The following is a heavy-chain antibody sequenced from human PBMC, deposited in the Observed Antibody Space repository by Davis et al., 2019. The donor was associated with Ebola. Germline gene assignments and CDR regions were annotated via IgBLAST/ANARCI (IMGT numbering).Heavy chain of an antibody. CDR2: IKQDGSEK. J-gene: IGHJ6*03. CDR3: ARRYSNYVRNYYYMDV. CDR1: GFTFSSYW. D-gene: IGHD4-11*01. Sequence: PGGSLRLSCAASGFTFSSYWMSWVRQAPGKGLEWVANIKQDGSEKYYVDSVKGRFTISRDNAKNSLYLQMNSLRAEDTAVYYCARRYSNYVRNYYYMDVWGKGTTVTVSS. V-gene: IGHV3-7*03.